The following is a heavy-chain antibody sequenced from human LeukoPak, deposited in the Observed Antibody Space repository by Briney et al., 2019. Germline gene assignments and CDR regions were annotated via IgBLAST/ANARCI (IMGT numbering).Heavy chain of an antibody. CDR3: ARDLPYYDTSGYYGY. Sequence: GGSLGLSCAASGFTFSSYEMNWVRQAPGKGLEWVSYISSSGSTRYYADSVKGRFTISRDNAKNSLYLQMNSLRAEDTAVYFCARDLPYYDTSGYYGYWGQGTLVTVSS. CDR2: ISSSGSTR. J-gene: IGHJ4*02. CDR1: GFTFSSYE. D-gene: IGHD3-22*01. V-gene: IGHV3-48*03.